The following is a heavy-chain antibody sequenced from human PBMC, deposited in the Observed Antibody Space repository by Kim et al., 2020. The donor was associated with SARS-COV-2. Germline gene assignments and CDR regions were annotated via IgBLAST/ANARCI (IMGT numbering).Heavy chain of an antibody. D-gene: IGHD5-18*01. J-gene: IGHJ6*03. V-gene: IGHV1-69*04. CDR2: IIPIFGIA. CDR1: GGTFSSYA. CDR3: AREVDTAMVTPLYYYYMDV. Sequence: SVKVSCKASGGTFSSYAISWVRQAPGQGLEWVGRIIPIFGIANYAQKFQGRVTITADKSTSTAYMELSSLRSEDTAVYYCAREVDTAMVTPLYYYYMDVWGKGTTVTVSS.